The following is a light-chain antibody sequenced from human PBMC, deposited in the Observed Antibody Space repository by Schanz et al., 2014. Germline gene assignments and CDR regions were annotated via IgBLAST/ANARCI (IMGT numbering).Light chain of an antibody. CDR2: GAS. CDR3: QHYGTSSQT. J-gene: IGKJ1*01. V-gene: IGKV3-20*01. Sequence: EIVLTQSPGTLSLSPGERATLSCGASEGISAGFLGWYQQKPGQAPRLLIYGASSRATGIPDRFSGSGSGTDFTLTISRLEPEDFAVYYCQHYGTSSQTFGQGTKVEIK. CDR1: EGISAGF.